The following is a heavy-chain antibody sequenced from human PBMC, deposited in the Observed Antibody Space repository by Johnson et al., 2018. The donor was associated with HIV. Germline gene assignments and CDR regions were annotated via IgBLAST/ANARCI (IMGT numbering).Heavy chain of an antibody. J-gene: IGHJ3*02. D-gene: IGHD5-24*01. CDR2: IYSGGST. V-gene: IGHV3-53*01. Sequence: VQLVESGGGLIQPGGSLRLSCAASGFTVSSNYMSWVRQAPGKGLEWVSVIYSGGSTYYADSVKGRFTISRDNSKNTLYLQMNSLRAEDTAVYYCAKPLEMATISDAFDIWGQGTMVTVSS. CDR1: GFTVSSNY. CDR3: AKPLEMATISDAFDI.